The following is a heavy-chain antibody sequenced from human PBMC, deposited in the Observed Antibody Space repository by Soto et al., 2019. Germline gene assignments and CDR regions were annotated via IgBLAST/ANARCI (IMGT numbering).Heavy chain of an antibody. CDR2: ISGSGDST. CDR1: GFTFSVYA. CDR3: AKALYGGFTY. Sequence: VRLLESGGGLVQPGGSLRLSCAASGFTFSVYAMSWVRQAPGKGLEWVEGISGSGDSTHYADSVKGRFTVSRDNSKGMLYLQTNSLRAEDTAIYYCAKALYGGFTYWGQGTLVTVSS. J-gene: IGHJ4*02. V-gene: IGHV3-23*01. D-gene: IGHD3-10*01.